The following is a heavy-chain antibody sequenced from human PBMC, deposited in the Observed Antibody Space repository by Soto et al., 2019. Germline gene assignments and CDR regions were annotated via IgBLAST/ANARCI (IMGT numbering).Heavy chain of an antibody. D-gene: IGHD2-2*01. J-gene: IGHJ4*02. CDR2: ISSSSSTI. V-gene: IGHV3-48*01. CDR1: GFTFSSYS. Sequence: EVQLVESGGGLVQPGGSLRLSCAASGFTFSSYSMNWVRQAPGKGLEWVSYISSSSSTIYYADSVKGRFTISRDNAKNCLYYKMHSRIGEDNAVYYCARDRLIVVVPAGTRPFDYWGQGTLVTVSS. CDR3: ARDRLIVVVPAGTRPFDY.